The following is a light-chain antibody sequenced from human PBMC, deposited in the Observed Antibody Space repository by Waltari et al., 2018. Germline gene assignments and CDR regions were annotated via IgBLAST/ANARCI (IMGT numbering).Light chain of an antibody. V-gene: IGLV2-14*01. CDR3: SSYTSSSTLV. J-gene: IGLJ3*02. Sequence: QSALTQPASVPGPPGRSITIPRTRTSSDVDGYNYFPWYKQHPGKAPKLIIYDVSKRPSGVSNRLSGSKSGNTASLTISGLQAEDEADYYCSSYTSSSTLVFGGGTKLTVL. CDR1: SSDVDGYNY. CDR2: DVS.